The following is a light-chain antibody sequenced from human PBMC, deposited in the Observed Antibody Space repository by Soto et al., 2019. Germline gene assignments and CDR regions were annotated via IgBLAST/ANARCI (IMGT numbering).Light chain of an antibody. Sequence: QSALTQPRSVSGSPGQSVTISCTGTSSDVGRYNYVSWYQQHPGKAPKLMIYDVSKRPSGVPDRFSGSKSGNTASLTISWLQAEDEADYYCCSYAGSYIPYVFGTGTKVTVL. V-gene: IGLV2-11*01. CDR3: CSYAGSYIPYV. J-gene: IGLJ1*01. CDR1: SSDVGRYNY. CDR2: DVS.